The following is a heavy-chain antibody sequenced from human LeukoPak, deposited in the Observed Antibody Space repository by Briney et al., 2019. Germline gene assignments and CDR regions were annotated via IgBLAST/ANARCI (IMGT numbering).Heavy chain of an antibody. CDR2: ISGSGGST. J-gene: IGHJ2*01. V-gene: IGHV3-23*01. Sequence: GGSLRLSCAASGFTFSSYAMSWVRQAPGKGLEWVSAISGSGGSTYYADSVKGRFTISRDNSKNTLYLQMNSLRAEDTAVYYCAKTVAGQSGANWYFDLWGRGTLVTVSS. CDR3: AKTVAGQSGANWYFDL. D-gene: IGHD6-19*01. CDR1: GFTFSSYA.